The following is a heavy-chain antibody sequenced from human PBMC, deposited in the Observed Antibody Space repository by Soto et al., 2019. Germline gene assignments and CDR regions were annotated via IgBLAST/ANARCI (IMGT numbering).Heavy chain of an antibody. CDR3: AREKTAMVTVDY. Sequence: QVQLVASGGGLVKPGGSLRLSCAASGFTFSDYYMSWIRQAPGKGLEWVSYITSSRSTIYYADSVKGRFTISRDNAKNSLYLQMNSLRAEDTAVYYCAREKTAMVTVDYWGQGTLVTVSS. J-gene: IGHJ4*02. D-gene: IGHD5-18*01. V-gene: IGHV3-11*01. CDR1: GFTFSDYY. CDR2: ITSSRSTI.